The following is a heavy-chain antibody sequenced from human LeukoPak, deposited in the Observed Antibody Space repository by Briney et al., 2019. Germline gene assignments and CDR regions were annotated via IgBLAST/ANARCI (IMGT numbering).Heavy chain of an antibody. CDR1: GFTFSSYA. CDR3: ARGSHRDYFDY. D-gene: IGHD1-26*01. J-gene: IGHJ4*02. Sequence: PGGSLRLSCAASGFTFSSYAMHWVRQAPGKGLEWVAVISYDGSNKYYADSVKGRFTISRDNSKNTLYLQMNSLRAEDTAVYYCARGSHRDYFDYWGQGTLVTVSS. V-gene: IGHV3-30*01. CDR2: ISYDGSNK.